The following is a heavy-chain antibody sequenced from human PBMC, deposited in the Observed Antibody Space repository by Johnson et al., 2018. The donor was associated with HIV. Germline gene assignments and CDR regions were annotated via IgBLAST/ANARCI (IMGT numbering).Heavy chain of an antibody. J-gene: IGHJ3*02. CDR1: GFTFSSYW. D-gene: IGHD1-20*01. CDR2: ISYDGSNQ. V-gene: IGHV3-30*18. CDR3: AKGGYNWKFDGFDI. Sequence: VPLVESGGGLVPPGGSLRLSCAASGFTFSSYWMHWVRQAPGKGLEWVAVISYDGSNQYYADSVKGRFTISRDNSKNTVFLQMNSLRVEDTAVYYCAKGGYNWKFDGFDIWGQGTMVTVSS.